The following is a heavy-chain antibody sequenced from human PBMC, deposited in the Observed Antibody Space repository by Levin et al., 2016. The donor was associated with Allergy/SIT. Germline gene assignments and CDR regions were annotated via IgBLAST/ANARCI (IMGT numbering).Heavy chain of an antibody. CDR1: GGTFSSYT. Sequence: SVKVSCKASGGTFSSYTISWVRQAPGQGLEWMGRIIPILGIANYAQKFQGRVTITADKSTSTAYMELSSLRSEDTAVYYCATSPGGEYSYGSIHYYYYMDVWGKGTTVTVSS. V-gene: IGHV1-69*02. CDR2: IIPILGIA. CDR3: ATSPGGEYSYGSIHYYYYMDV. J-gene: IGHJ6*03. D-gene: IGHD5-18*01.